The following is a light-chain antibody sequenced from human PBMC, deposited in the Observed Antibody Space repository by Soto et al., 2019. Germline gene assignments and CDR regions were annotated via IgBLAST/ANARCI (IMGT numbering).Light chain of an antibody. CDR2: AAS. Sequence: DIQLTQSPSFLSASLGDRVTITCRASQGICSYLAWYQQKPGKAPRLLIYAASTLQSGVPSRFSGSGSDTEFTLTISSLQPEDFATYYCQQLNNYPLTFGGGTKVDIK. V-gene: IGKV1-9*01. CDR1: QGICSY. CDR3: QQLNNYPLT. J-gene: IGKJ4*01.